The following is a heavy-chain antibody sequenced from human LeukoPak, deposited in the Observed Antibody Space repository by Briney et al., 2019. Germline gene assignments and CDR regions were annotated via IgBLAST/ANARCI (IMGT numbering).Heavy chain of an antibody. V-gene: IGHV4-34*01. CDR1: GGSFSGYY. D-gene: IGHD3-22*01. CDR2: INHSGNT. Sequence: SETLSLTCAVYGGSFSGYYWTWIRQPPGKGLEWVGEINHSGNTNYNPSLKSRVAISVDTSKNQFSLKLSSVIAADTAMYYCARSKDGSGFAAYWGQGTQVTVSS. CDR3: ARSKDGSGFAAY. J-gene: IGHJ4*02.